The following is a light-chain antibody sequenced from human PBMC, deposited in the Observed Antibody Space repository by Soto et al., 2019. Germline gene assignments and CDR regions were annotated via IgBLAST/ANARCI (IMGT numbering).Light chain of an antibody. CDR2: KAS. V-gene: IGKV1-5*03. CDR3: QQYNSYSRT. J-gene: IGKJ1*01. Sequence: DIQMTQSPSTLSASVGDRVTITCRASQSISSWLAWYQQKPGKAPKLLIYKASSLESGVPSRFSGSGSGPEFTLTISSLQPDDCATYYCQQYNSYSRTVGQGTKVEIK. CDR1: QSISSW.